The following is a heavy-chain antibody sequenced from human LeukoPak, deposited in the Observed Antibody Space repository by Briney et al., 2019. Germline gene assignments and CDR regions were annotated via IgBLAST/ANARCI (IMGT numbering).Heavy chain of an antibody. CDR1: GFTFSSYS. CDR2: ISSSSSTI. Sequence: GGSLRLSCAASGFTFSSYSMNWVRQAPGKGLEWVSYISSSSSTIYYADSVKGRFTISRDNAKNSLYLRMNSLRAEDTAVYYCARGTTAIVGATYGVDYWGQGTLVTVSS. CDR3: ARGTTAIVGATYGVDY. D-gene: IGHD1-26*01. V-gene: IGHV3-48*01. J-gene: IGHJ4*02.